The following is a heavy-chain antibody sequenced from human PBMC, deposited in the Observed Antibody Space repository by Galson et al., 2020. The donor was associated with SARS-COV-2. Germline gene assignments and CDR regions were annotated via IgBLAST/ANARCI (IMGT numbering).Heavy chain of an antibody. Sequence: SETLSLTCAVYGGSFSGYYWSWIRQPPGKGLEWIGEINHSGSTNYNPSLKSRVTISVDTSKNQFSLKLSSVTAADTAVYYCARTNTAMGLGMDVWGQGTTVTVSS. J-gene: IGHJ6*02. D-gene: IGHD5-18*01. CDR1: GGSFSGYY. V-gene: IGHV4-34*01. CDR2: INHSGST. CDR3: ARTNTAMGLGMDV.